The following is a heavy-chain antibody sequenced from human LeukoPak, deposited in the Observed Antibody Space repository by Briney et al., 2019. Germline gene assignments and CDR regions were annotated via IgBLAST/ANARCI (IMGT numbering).Heavy chain of an antibody. Sequence: ASVKVSCKASGYTFTDYYMHWVRQAPGQGLEWMGCINPNSGGTNFAQKFQGRVAMTRDTSISTAYLELGSLRSDDTAVYFCARARWQLVPYFDSWGQGTLVTVSS. CDR3: ARARWQLVPYFDS. CDR1: GYTFTDYY. CDR2: INPNSGGT. J-gene: IGHJ4*02. V-gene: IGHV1-2*02. D-gene: IGHD6-6*01.